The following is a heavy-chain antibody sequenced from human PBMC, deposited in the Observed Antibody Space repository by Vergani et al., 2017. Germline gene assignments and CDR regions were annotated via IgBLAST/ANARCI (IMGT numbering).Heavy chain of an antibody. J-gene: IGHJ5*02. Sequence: QVTLRESGPALVKPTQTLTLTCTFSGFSLSTSGMCVSWIRQPPGKALEWLALIDWDDDKRYSPSLKSRLTITKDTSKNQVVLTMTNMDPVDTATYYCALSYYDFWSGYQRMQNNWFDPWGQGTLVTVSS. CDR1: GFSLSTSGMC. V-gene: IGHV2-5*08. CDR2: IDWDDDK. CDR3: ALSYYDFWSGYQRMQNNWFDP. D-gene: IGHD3-3*01.